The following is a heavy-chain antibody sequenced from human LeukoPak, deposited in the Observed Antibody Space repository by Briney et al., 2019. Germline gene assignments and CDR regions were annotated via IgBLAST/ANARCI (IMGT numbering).Heavy chain of an antibody. V-gene: IGHV3-23*01. D-gene: IGHD5/OR15-5a*01. Sequence: GGSLRLSCAAAGSTFSGYAMNWVRQAPGKGLEWVSGISGRGDNTHYADSVKGRFTISRDNSKNTLYLQMNSLRAEATAVYYCAKAPILVSGSLDYWGQGILVTVSS. CDR1: GSTFSGYA. J-gene: IGHJ4*02. CDR3: AKAPILVSGSLDY. CDR2: ISGRGDNT.